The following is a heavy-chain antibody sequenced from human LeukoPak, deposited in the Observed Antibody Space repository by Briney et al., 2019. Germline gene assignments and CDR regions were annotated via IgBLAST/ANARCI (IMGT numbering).Heavy chain of an antibody. CDR2: ISGSGGST. D-gene: IGHD4-23*01. V-gene: IGHV3-23*01. CDR1: GFTFSSYA. CDR3: AEGTSTVVTRGGWDY. J-gene: IGHJ4*02. Sequence: GGSLRLSRAASGFTFSSYAMSWVRQAPGKGLEWVSAISGSGGSTYYADSVKGRFTISRDNSKNTLYLQMNSLRAEDTAVYYCAEGTSTVVTRGGWDYWGQGTLVTVSS.